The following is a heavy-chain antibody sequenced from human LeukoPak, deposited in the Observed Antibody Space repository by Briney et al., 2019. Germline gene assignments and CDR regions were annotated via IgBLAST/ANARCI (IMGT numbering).Heavy chain of an antibody. CDR2: IYYSGST. Sequence: SETLSLTCTVSGGSISSYYWSWIRQPPGKGLEWIGHIYYSGSTNYNPSLKSRVTISVDTSKNQFSLKLSSVTAADTAVYYCARYYYYDSSGYYLFDYWGQGTLVTVSS. CDR1: GGSISSYY. D-gene: IGHD3-22*01. V-gene: IGHV4-59*08. CDR3: ARYYYYDSSGYYLFDY. J-gene: IGHJ4*02.